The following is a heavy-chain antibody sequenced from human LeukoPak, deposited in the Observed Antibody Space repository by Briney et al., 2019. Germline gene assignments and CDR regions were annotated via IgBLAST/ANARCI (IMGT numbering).Heavy chain of an antibody. D-gene: IGHD6-13*01. V-gene: IGHV3-23*01. J-gene: IGHJ4*02. CDR2: ISGSGGST. CDR3: ARDLGSSSWYLSFGY. CDR1: GFTFSSYA. Sequence: GGSLRLSCAASGFTFSSYAMSWVRQAPGKGLEWVSAISGSGGSTYYADSVKGRFTISRDNAKNSLYLQMNSLRAEDTAVYYCARDLGSSSWYLSFGYWGQGTLVTVSS.